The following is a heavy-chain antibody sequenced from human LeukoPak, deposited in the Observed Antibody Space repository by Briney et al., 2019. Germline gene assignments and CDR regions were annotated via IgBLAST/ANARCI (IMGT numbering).Heavy chain of an antibody. J-gene: IGHJ6*03. CDR1: GGSISSYY. Sequence: SETLSLTCTVSGGSISSYYWSWIRQPPGKGLEWIGYIYTSGSTNYNPSLKSRVTISVDTSKNQSSLKLSSVTAADTAVYYCARNHNYYYYMDVWGKGTTVTVFS. CDR3: ARNHNYYYYMDV. CDR2: IYTSGST. D-gene: IGHD1-14*01. V-gene: IGHV4-4*09.